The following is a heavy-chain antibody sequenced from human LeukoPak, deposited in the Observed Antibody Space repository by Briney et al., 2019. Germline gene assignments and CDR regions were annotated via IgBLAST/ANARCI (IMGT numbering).Heavy chain of an antibody. D-gene: IGHD1-26*01. CDR1: GFTFSSYA. J-gene: IGHJ1*01. Sequence: PGGSLRLSWAASGFTFSSYAMSWVRQAPGKGLEWVSAISGSGGSTYYADSVKGRFTISRGNSKNTLYLQMNSLRAEDTAVYYCAREALSIVGASAEYFQHWGQGTLVTVSS. V-gene: IGHV3-23*01. CDR3: AREALSIVGASAEYFQH. CDR2: ISGSGGST.